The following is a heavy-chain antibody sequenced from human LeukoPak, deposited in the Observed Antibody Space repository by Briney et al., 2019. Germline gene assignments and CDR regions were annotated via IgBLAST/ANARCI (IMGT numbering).Heavy chain of an antibody. CDR2: FDPEDGDT. CDR3: ATLPIGYYDADSPDY. V-gene: IGHV1-24*01. CDR1: GYTLTELS. J-gene: IGHJ4*02. D-gene: IGHD3-22*01. Sequence: ASVKVSCKVSGYTLTELSMHWVRQAPGKGLEWMGGFDPEDGDTIYAQKFQGRVTMTEDTSTDTAYMELSSLRSEDTAVYYCATLPIGYYDADSPDYWGQGTLVTVSS.